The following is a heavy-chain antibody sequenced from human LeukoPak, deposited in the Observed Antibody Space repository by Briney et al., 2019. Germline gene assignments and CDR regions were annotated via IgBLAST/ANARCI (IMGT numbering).Heavy chain of an antibody. CDR3: GRVGAAHPSDYGGYYYFDY. CDR1: GGSISGSGYY. J-gene: IGHJ4*02. CDR2: IYESGSI. V-gene: IGHV4-39*07. Sequence: SETLSLTCTVSGGSISGSGYYWGWVRQPPGKGLEWIGSIYESGSIYYNPSLNSRVTISVDTSKNQFSLKLRSVTAADTAVYYCGRVGAAHPSDYGGYYYFDYWGQGNLVTVSS. D-gene: IGHD4-23*01.